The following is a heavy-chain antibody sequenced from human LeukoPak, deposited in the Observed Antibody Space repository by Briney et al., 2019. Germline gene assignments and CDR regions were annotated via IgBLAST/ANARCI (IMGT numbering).Heavy chain of an antibody. Sequence: GGSLRLSCAASGFTFSSYWMSWVRQAPGKGLEWVANIKQDGSEKYYVDSVKGRFTISRDNAKSSLYLQMNSLRAEDTAVYYCARDDCSSISCYHNWFDPWGQGTLVTVSS. CDR2: IKQDGSEK. V-gene: IGHV3-7*01. J-gene: IGHJ5*02. D-gene: IGHD2-2*01. CDR3: ARDDCSSISCYHNWFDP. CDR1: GFTFSSYW.